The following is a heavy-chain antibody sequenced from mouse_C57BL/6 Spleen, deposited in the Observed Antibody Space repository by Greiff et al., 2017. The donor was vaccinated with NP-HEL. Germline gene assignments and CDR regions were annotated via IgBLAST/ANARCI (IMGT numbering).Heavy chain of an antibody. J-gene: IGHJ4*01. CDR3: ARSGELGY. Sequence: VQLQQSGAELVMPGASVKLSCKASGYTFTSYWMHWVKQRPGQGLEWIGEIDPSDSYTNYNQKFKGKSTLTVDKSSSTAYMQLSSLISEDSAVYYCARSGELGYWGQGTSVTVSS. D-gene: IGHD2-13*01. V-gene: IGHV1-69*01. CDR2: IDPSDSYT. CDR1: GYTFTSYW.